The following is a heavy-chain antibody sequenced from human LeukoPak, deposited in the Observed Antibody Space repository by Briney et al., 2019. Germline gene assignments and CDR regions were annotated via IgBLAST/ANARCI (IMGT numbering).Heavy chain of an antibody. D-gene: IGHD3-3*01. Sequence: GGSLRLSCAASGFTFSSYAMSWVRQAPGKGLEWVSAISGSGGSTYYADSVKGRFTISRDNSKNTLYLQMNSLRDEDTAVYYCARDGTFGVPNDIDYWGQGTLVTVSS. CDR1: GFTFSSYA. V-gene: IGHV3-23*01. CDR3: ARDGTFGVPNDIDY. J-gene: IGHJ4*02. CDR2: ISGSGGST.